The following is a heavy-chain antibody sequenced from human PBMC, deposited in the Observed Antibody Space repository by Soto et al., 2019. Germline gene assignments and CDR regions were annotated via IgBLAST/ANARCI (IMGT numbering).Heavy chain of an antibody. V-gene: IGHV1-69*01. J-gene: IGHJ5*02. CDR1: GGTFSSYA. Sequence: QVQLVQSGAEVKKPGSSVKVSCNASGGTFSSYAISWVRQAPGQGLEWMGVIITIFGTANYAQKFQGRVTITADESTSTAYMELSSLRSEDTAVYYCAREPLLVRGVNWFDPWGQGTLVTVSS. CDR3: AREPLLVRGVNWFDP. CDR2: IITIFGTA. D-gene: IGHD3-10*01.